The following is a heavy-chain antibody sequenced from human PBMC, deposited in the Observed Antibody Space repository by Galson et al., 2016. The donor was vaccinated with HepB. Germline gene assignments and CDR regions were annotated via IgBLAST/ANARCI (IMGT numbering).Heavy chain of an antibody. CDR1: GGSIRDITW. CDR3: ARWHFSAGDY. Sequence: ETLSLTCAVSGGSIRDITWWSWVRQPPGQGLQWIGEVYHSGSTNYNPSLKSRVTISVDMSKNQFSLNLRSVTAADTAVYYCARWHFSAGDYWGQGILVTVSS. V-gene: IGHV4-4*02. CDR2: VYHSGST. D-gene: IGHD2/OR15-2a*01. J-gene: IGHJ4*02.